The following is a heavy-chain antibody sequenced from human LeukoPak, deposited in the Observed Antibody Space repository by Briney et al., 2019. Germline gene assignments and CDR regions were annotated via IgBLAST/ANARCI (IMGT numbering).Heavy chain of an antibody. J-gene: IGHJ4*02. CDR1: GGTFSSYA. Sequence: ASVKVSCKASGGTFSSYAISWVRQAPGQGLEWVGRIIPILGIANYAQKFQGRVTITADKSTSTAYMELSSLRSEDTAVYYCASFYGGYGRRGGDYWGQGTLVTVSS. CDR3: ASFYGGYGRRGGDY. CDR2: IIPILGIA. D-gene: IGHD2/OR15-2a*01. V-gene: IGHV1-69*04.